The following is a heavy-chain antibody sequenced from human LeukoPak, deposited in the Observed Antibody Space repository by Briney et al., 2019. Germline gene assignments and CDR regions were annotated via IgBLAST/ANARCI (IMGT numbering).Heavy chain of an antibody. D-gene: IGHD6-19*01. CDR3: AKDAGSARKFDD. CDR1: GFTFSSYG. J-gene: IGHJ4*02. CDR2: IQYEGTNK. V-gene: IGHV3-30*02. Sequence: GGSLRLSCAASGFTFSSYGMHWVRQAPGKGLEWVAFIQYEGTNKYYADSVKGRFTISRDNSKNTLYLQVNSLRAEDTAVYYCAKDAGSARKFDDWGQGTLVTVFS.